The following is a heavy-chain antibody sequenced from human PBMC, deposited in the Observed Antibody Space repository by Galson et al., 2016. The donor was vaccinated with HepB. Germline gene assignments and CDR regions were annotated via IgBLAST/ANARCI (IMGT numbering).Heavy chain of an antibody. D-gene: IGHD3-3*01. J-gene: IGHJ5*02. CDR1: GFTFSDYY. CDR3: AREITVFGMAGPWFDP. Sequence: SLRLSCAASGFTFSDYYMSWLRQAPGKGLEWISHISSTSSFTNYADSVKGRFTISRDNAKNSLYLQMNSLRAEDTAVYYCAREITVFGMAGPWFDPWGQGTLVTVSS. V-gene: IGHV3-11*06. CDR2: ISSTSSFT.